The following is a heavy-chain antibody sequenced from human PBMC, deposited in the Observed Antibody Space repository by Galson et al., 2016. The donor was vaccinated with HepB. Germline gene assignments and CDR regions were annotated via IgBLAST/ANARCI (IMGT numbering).Heavy chain of an antibody. Sequence: CATSGFTFGDYAMSWFRQAPGQGLEWVGFIRSKTYGGTTEYAASVKARFTISRDDSKSFAYLQMSSLNTGDTAVYYCARGTPDYRPYYFDYWGQGTLVTVSS. CDR2: IRSKTYGGTT. J-gene: IGHJ4*02. CDR3: ARGTPDYRPYYFDY. CDR1: GFTFGDYA. V-gene: IGHV3-49*03. D-gene: IGHD4-11*01.